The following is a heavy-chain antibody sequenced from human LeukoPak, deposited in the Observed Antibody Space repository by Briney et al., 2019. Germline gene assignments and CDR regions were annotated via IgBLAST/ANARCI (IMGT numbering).Heavy chain of an antibody. CDR3: ASSEYDYGDYVSLTG. J-gene: IGHJ4*02. Sequence: GGSLRLSCTASGFTFDDYGMSWVRQAPGKGLEWVSGINWNGGSTGYADSVKGRFTISRDNAKNSLYLQMNSLRAEDTALYYCASSEYDYGDYVSLTGWGQGTLVTVSS. V-gene: IGHV3-20*04. CDR1: GFTFDDYG. CDR2: INWNGGST. D-gene: IGHD4-17*01.